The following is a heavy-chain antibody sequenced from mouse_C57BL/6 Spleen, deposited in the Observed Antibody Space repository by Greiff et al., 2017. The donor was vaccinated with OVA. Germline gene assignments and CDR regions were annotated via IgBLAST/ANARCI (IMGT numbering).Heavy chain of an antibody. CDR1: GFTFSNYW. J-gene: IGHJ3*01. CDR2: IRLKSDNYAT. CDR3: TARAFAY. V-gene: IGHV6-3*01. Sequence: EVTLEESGGGLVQPGGSMKLSCVASGFTFSNYWMNWVRQSPEKGLEWVAQIRLKSDNYATHYAESVKGRFTISRDDSKSSVYLQMNNLRAEDTGIYYCTARAFAYWGQGTLVTVSA. D-gene: IGHD1-2*01.